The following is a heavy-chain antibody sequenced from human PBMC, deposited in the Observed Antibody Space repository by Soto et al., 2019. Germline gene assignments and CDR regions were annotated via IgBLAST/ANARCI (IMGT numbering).Heavy chain of an antibody. CDR3: ARDQYDLPIYGMDV. V-gene: IGHV3-33*01. CDR2: IWYDGSNK. Sequence: GGSLRLSCAASGFTFSSYGMHWVRQAPGKGLEWVAVIWYDGSNKYYADSVKGRFTISRDNSKNTLYLQMNSLRAEDTVVYYCARDQYDLPIYGMDVWGQGTTVTVSS. CDR1: GFTFSSYG. D-gene: IGHD3-3*01. J-gene: IGHJ6*02.